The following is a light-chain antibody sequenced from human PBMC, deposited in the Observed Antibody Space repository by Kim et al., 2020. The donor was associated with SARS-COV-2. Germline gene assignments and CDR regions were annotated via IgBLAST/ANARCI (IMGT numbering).Light chain of an antibody. CDR1: QSISRC. Sequence: SASRGDRVPLTRGASQSISRCLAWYQQKPGKAPKVLIYRASSVESGVPSSFSGSGSGTEFTLTISSLQPDDSATYYCQQYNSFPYTFGQGTKLEIK. CDR3: QQYNSFPYT. V-gene: IGKV1-5*03. CDR2: RAS. J-gene: IGKJ2*01.